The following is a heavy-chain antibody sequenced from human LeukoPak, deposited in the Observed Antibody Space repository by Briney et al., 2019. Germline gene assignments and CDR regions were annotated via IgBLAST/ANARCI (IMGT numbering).Heavy chain of an antibody. Sequence: GGSLRLSCAASGFTFSSNAMSWVRQAPGKGLEWVSVITVNGGRTDYADSVKGRFTISRDNSKNTLSLQMNSLRVEDTAVYYCAKDAVAPGSSGDYFDYWGQGTLVTVSS. CDR3: AKDAVAPGSSGDYFDY. CDR2: ITVNGGRT. D-gene: IGHD3-10*01. J-gene: IGHJ4*02. CDR1: GFTFSSNA. V-gene: IGHV3-23*01.